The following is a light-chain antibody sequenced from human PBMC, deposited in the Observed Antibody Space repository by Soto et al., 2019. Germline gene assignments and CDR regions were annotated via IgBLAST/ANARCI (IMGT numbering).Light chain of an antibody. J-gene: IGKJ2*01. CDR2: AAS. Sequence: DIQMTQSPSSLSASVGDRVTITCRASQSISSYLNWDQQKPGKAPKLLIYAASSLQSGVPARFSGSGAGTDFTVTISSLQPEDFATYYCRQSYKPPPYTVGQGTKMEIK. CDR1: QSISSY. V-gene: IGKV1-39*01. CDR3: RQSYKPPPYT.